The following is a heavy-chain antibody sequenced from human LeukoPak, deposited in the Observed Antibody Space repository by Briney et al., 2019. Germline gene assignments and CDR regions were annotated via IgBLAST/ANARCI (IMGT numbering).Heavy chain of an antibody. J-gene: IGHJ4*02. D-gene: IGHD5-12*01. CDR3: ARADRGYSGYAGLY. CDR1: GFTFSSYN. V-gene: IGHV3-48*01. Sequence: GGSPRLSCAASGFTFSSYNMNWVRQAPGKGLEWVSYISSSSSSTIYYADSVKGRFTISRDNAKNSLYLQMSSLRAEDTALYYCARADRGYSGYAGLYWGQGTLVTVSS. CDR2: ISSSSSSTI.